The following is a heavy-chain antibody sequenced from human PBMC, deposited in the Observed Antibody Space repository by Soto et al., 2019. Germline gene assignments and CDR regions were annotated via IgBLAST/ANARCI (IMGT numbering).Heavy chain of an antibody. D-gene: IGHD4-17*01. Sequence: QVQLVQSGAEVKKPGASVKVSCKASGYTFTNYGFSWVRQAPGQGLEWMGWISAYNGNTNYAQNLQGRVAMTTDTSTSTAYMELRSLRSDDTAVYYCVRYPVTTVYFQHWGQGTLVTVSS. CDR1: GYTFTNYG. V-gene: IGHV1-18*01. CDR3: VRYPVTTVYFQH. CDR2: ISAYNGNT. J-gene: IGHJ1*01.